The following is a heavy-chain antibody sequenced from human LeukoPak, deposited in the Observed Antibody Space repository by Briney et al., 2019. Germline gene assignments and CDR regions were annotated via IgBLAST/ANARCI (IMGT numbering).Heavy chain of an antibody. V-gene: IGHV3-9*01. J-gene: IGHJ4*02. Sequence: PGGSLRLSCAASGFTFDDYAMHWVRQAPGKGLEWVSGISWNSGSIGYADSVKGRFTISRDNAKNSLYLQMNSLRAEDTALYYCAKDIVPSIAVALTHFDYWGQGTLVTVSS. CDR3: AKDIVPSIAVALTHFDY. D-gene: IGHD6-19*01. CDR2: ISWNSGSI. CDR1: GFTFDDYA.